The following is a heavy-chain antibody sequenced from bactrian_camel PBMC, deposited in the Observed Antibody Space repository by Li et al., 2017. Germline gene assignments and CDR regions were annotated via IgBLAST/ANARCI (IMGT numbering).Heavy chain of an antibody. CDR1: GFTFSNYY. D-gene: IGHD7*01. Sequence: DVQLVESGGGLVQPGNSLTLSCAASGFTFSNYYMMWVRQAPGKEREGVASISTDGVPTYTDSVKGRFTISRDNPKNTLYLQMNSLKSEDTALYYCATLISWWHPAYKYWGQGTQVTVS. V-gene: IGHV3S67*01. J-gene: IGHJ4*01. CDR3: ATLISWWHPAYKY. CDR2: ISTDGVP.